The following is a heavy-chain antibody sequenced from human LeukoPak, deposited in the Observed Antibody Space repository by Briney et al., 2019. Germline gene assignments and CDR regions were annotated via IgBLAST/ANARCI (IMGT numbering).Heavy chain of an antibody. Sequence: SETLSLTCTVSGGSISPYYWSWIRQPPGKGLEWIGEINHSGSTNYNPSLKCRVTISVDTSKNQFSLKLSSVTAADTAVYYCARREGTSSWYRRSYNWFDPWGQGTLVTVSS. J-gene: IGHJ5*02. CDR3: ARREGTSSWYRRSYNWFDP. CDR1: GGSISPYY. CDR2: INHSGST. D-gene: IGHD6-13*01. V-gene: IGHV4-34*01.